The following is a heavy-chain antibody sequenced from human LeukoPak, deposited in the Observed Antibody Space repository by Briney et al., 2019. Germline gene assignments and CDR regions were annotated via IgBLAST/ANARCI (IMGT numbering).Heavy chain of an antibody. Sequence: SQTLFLTCTVSGGSISSSTYYWGWICQPPGKGLEWIGSIYYSGSTYYNPSLKSRVTISVDTSENRFSLKLSSVTAADTAVYYCASAKVYSYGEIDYWGQGTLVSVSS. CDR2: IYYSGST. D-gene: IGHD5-18*01. CDR3: ASAKVYSYGEIDY. V-gene: IGHV4-39*07. CDR1: GGSISSSTYY. J-gene: IGHJ4*02.